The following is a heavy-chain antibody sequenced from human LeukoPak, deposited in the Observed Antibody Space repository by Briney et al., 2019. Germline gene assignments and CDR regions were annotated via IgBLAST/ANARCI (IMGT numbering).Heavy chain of an antibody. Sequence: GESLKISCNCSGYSFTTYWIGWVRQMPGKGLESMGIIYPGDSDTRYSPSFQGQVTISADKPITTAYLQWGSLEASDTAMYYCARHTWGSGPSHFDYWGQGTLVTVSS. D-gene: IGHD7-27*01. CDR1: GYSFTTYW. J-gene: IGHJ4*02. CDR3: ARHTWGSGPSHFDY. V-gene: IGHV5-51*01. CDR2: IYPGDSDT.